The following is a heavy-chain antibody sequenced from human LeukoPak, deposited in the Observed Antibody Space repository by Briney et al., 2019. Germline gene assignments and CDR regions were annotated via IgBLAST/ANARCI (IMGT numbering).Heavy chain of an antibody. J-gene: IGHJ4*02. D-gene: IGHD6-19*01. Sequence: ASVKVSCKASGYTFTAYYIHWVRQAPGQGLEWMGWINPNSGGTNYTQKFQGWVTVTRDTSISTAYMDLSRLSSDDTAVYYCARARGGSSGWYADYWGQGTLVTVSS. CDR1: GYTFTAYY. V-gene: IGHV1-2*04. CDR2: INPNSGGT. CDR3: ARARGGSSGWYADY.